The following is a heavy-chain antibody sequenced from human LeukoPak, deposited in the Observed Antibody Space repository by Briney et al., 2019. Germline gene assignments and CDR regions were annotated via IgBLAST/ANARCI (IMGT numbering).Heavy chain of an antibody. Sequence: GGSLRLSCAASGFTFSSYWMSWVRQAPGKGLEWVANIKQDGSGKYYVDSVKGRFTISRDNAKNSLYLQMNSLRAEDTAVYYCARELYYDFWSGPKNFDYWGQGTLVTVSS. D-gene: IGHD3-3*01. J-gene: IGHJ4*02. V-gene: IGHV3-7*03. CDR2: IKQDGSGK. CDR1: GFTFSSYW. CDR3: ARELYYDFWSGPKNFDY.